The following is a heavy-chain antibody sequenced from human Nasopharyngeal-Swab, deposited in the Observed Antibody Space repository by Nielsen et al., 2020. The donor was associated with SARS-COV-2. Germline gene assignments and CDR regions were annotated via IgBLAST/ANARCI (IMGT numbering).Heavy chain of an antibody. CDR3: ARLVGYCSSTSCYTGWFDP. V-gene: IGHV5-51*01. D-gene: IGHD2-2*02. CDR2: IYPGDSDT. J-gene: IGHJ5*02. Sequence: VRQMPGKGLEWMGIIYPGDSDTRYSPSFQGQVTISADKSISTAYLQWSSLKASDTATYYRARLVGYCSSTSCYTGWFDPWGQGTLVTVSS.